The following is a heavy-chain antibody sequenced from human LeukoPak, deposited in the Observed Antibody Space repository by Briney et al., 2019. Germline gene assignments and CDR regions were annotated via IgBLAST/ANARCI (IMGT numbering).Heavy chain of an antibody. Sequence: GGSLGLSCAASGFTVSSNYMSWVRQAPGKGLEWVSVIYSGGSTYYADSVKGRFTIFRHNSKNTLYLQMNSLRAEDTAVYYCASPQPKRDGYNRATFRTSGNAFDIWGQGTMVTVSS. V-gene: IGHV3-53*04. CDR3: ASPQPKRDGYNRATFRTSGNAFDI. D-gene: IGHD5-24*01. CDR2: IYSGGST. J-gene: IGHJ3*02. CDR1: GFTVSSNY.